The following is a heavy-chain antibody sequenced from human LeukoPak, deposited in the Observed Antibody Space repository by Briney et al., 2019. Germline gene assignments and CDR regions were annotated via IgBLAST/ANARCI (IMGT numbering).Heavy chain of an antibody. J-gene: IGHJ2*01. Sequence: WMGWISVYNGNRDYAQKLQGRVTMTTDTSTNTAYMELRSLRSDDTAVYYCARETLGYVDFWGRGTLVTVSS. CDR2: ISVYNGNR. V-gene: IGHV1-18*01. CDR3: ARETLGYVDF.